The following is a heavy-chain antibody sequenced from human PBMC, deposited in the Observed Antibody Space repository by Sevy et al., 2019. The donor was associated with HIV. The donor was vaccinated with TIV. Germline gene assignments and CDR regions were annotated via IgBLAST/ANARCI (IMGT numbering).Heavy chain of an antibody. Sequence: SGPTLVNPTQTLTLTCTFSGFSLSTSGVGEGWIRQPPGKPLEWLALIYWNDDKRYSPSLKSRLTITKDTSNNQVVLTMTNMDPVDTATYYGAHSPKPILAAAAYYGMDVWGQWTTVTVSS. CDR2: IYWNDDK. J-gene: IGHJ6*02. V-gene: IGHV2-5*01. CDR3: AHSPKPILAAAAYYGMDV. CDR1: GFSLSTSGVG. D-gene: IGHD6-13*01.